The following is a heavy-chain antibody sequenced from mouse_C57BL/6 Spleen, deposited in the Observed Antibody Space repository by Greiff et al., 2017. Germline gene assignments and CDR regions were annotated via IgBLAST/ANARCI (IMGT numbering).Heavy chain of an antibody. V-gene: IGHV3-6*01. CDR3: AREGTTVVAHWYFDV. J-gene: IGHJ1*03. CDR1: GYSITSGYY. CDR2: ISYDGSN. D-gene: IGHD1-1*01. Sequence: ESGPGLVQPSQSLSLTCSVSGYSITSGYYWNWIRQFPGNKLEWMGYISYDGSNNYNPSLKNSISITRDTSKNQFFLKLNSVTTEDTATYYCAREGTTVVAHWYFDVWGTGTTVTVSS.